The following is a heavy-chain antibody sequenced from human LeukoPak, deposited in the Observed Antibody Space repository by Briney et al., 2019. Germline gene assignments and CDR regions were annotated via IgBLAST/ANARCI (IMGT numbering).Heavy chain of an antibody. D-gene: IGHD3-16*01. CDR1: GFTFSSYS. CDR3: ARGGVTVAARGGEYYFDY. Sequence: GGSLRLSCAASGFTFSSYSMNWVRQAPGKGLEWVSSISSSSSYIYYADSVKGRFTISRDNAKNSLYLQMNSLRAEDTAVYYCARGGVTVAARGGEYYFDYWGQGTLVTVSS. J-gene: IGHJ4*02. CDR2: ISSSSSYI. V-gene: IGHV3-21*01.